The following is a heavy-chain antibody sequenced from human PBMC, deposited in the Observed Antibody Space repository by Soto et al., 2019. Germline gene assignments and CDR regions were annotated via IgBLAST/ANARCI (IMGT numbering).Heavy chain of an antibody. CDR3: AREGNLIDYYDSSGYLRFDY. J-gene: IGHJ4*02. CDR1: GYTFTSYD. CDR2: INPSGGST. D-gene: IGHD3-22*01. V-gene: IGHV1-46*03. Sequence: ASVKVSCKASGYTFTSYDMHWVRQAPGQGLEWMGIINPSGGSTSYAQKFQGRVTMTRDTSTSTVYMELSSLRSEDTAVYYCAREGNLIDYYDSSGYLRFDYWGQGTLVTVSS.